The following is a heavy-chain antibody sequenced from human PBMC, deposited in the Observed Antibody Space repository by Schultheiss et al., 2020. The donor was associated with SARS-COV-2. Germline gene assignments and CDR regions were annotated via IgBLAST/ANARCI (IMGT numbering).Heavy chain of an antibody. Sequence: SETLSLTCAVSGGSISSGGYSWSWIRQPPGKGLEWIGYIYHSGSTYYNPSLKSRVTISVDTSKNQFSLKLSSVTAADTAVYYCARDGKVTGTTPWVWFDPWGQGTLVTVSS. D-gene: IGHD1-7*01. J-gene: IGHJ5*02. CDR2: IYHSGST. CDR1: GGSISSGGYS. V-gene: IGHV4-30-2*05. CDR3: ARDGKVTGTTPWVWFDP.